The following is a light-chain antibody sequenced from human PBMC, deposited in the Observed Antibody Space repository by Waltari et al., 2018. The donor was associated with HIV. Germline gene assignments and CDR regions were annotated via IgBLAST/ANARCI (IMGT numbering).Light chain of an antibody. V-gene: IGLV1-44*01. J-gene: IGLJ2*01. CDR3: AAWDESRNGPV. Sequence: QSVLTQSPSASGPPGQRVTISCSGSVSNIGSHNVHLYQQVPGTAPKLLIHRNNRLPYGVPDRFSGSKSGASASLAFSVLQSEEEADYYCAAWDESRNGPVFVGGTRLTVL. CDR1: VSNIGSHN. CDR2: RNN.